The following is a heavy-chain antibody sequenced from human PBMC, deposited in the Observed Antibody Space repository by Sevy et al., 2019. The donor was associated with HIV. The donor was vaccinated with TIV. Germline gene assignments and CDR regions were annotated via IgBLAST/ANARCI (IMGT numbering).Heavy chain of an antibody. CDR2: IWFDESNI. V-gene: IGHV3-33*01. CDR1: GFTFGSYG. CDR3: ARERTYLFDY. Sequence: GGSLRLSCVASGFTFGSYGMLWVRQAPGKGLEWVADIWFDESNIHYADSVRGRFTISRDNSKNTLSLQMSSLRAEDTAVYYCARERTYLFDYCGQGTLVTVSS. J-gene: IGHJ4*02.